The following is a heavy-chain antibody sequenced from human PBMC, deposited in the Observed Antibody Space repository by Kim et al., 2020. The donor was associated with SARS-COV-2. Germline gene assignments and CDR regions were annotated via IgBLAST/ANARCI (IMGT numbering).Heavy chain of an antibody. CDR2: LYSAGLT. D-gene: IGHD6-19*01. V-gene: IGHV3-53*03. CDR1: GFSVRSSF. J-gene: IGHJ4*02. Sequence: GGSLRLSCAASGFSVRSSFMTWVRQAPGKGLEWVSVLYSAGLTSYAESVKGRFTIYRDNNDNTLFLRMVSMRAGDTAVYYCARGAASHSSGWYTFDSWGQGSRVTVSS. CDR3: ARGAASHSSGWYTFDS.